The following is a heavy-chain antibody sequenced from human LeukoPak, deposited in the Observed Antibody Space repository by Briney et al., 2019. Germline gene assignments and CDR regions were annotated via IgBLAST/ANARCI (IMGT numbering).Heavy chain of an antibody. CDR3: ARVPWGVVTAIHVAGTNDDAFDI. J-gene: IGHJ3*02. CDR2: INLSGGST. CDR1: GYTFTRYY. Sequence: ASVRVSCKASGYTFTRYYMHWVRQAPGQGLEWMGVINLSGGSTSYAQKFQGRVTMTRDTSTSTAYMELSSLRSEDTAVYYCARVPWGVVTAIHVAGTNDDAFDIWGQGTMVTVSS. V-gene: IGHV1-46*01. D-gene: IGHD2-21*02.